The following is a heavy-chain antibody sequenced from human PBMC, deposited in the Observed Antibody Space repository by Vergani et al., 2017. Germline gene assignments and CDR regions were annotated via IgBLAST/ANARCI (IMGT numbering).Heavy chain of an antibody. Sequence: QVQLQESGPGLVKPSQTLSLTCTVSGGSISSGGYYWSWIRQHPGKGLEWIGYIYYSGSTYYNPSLKSRVTISVDTSKTPFSLKLSSVTAAETAVYYCARARHCSVGGGMDVWGQGTTVTVSS. V-gene: IGHV4-31*03. CDR2: IYYSGST. D-gene: IGHD3-10*02. CDR3: ARARHCSVGGGMDV. CDR1: GGSISSGGYY. J-gene: IGHJ6*02.